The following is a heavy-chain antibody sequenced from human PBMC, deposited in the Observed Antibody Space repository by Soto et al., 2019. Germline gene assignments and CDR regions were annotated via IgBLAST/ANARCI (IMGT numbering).Heavy chain of an antibody. CDR3: ARTLYGDNVDY. V-gene: IGHV1-8*01. CDR1: GYTFTSYD. J-gene: IGHJ4*02. D-gene: IGHD4-17*01. CDR2: MNPNSGNT. Sequence: QVQLVQSGAEVKKPGASVKVSCKASGYTFTSYDINWVRQATGQGLEWMGWMNPNSGNTGYAQKFPGRATTTRNTSISTAYMALSRLTSEDTAVYSCARTLYGDNVDYWGQGTLVTVSS.